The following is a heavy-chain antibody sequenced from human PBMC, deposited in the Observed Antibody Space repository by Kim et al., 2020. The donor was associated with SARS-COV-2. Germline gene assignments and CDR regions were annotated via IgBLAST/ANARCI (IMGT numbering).Heavy chain of an antibody. V-gene: IGHV1-24*01. J-gene: IGHJ6*02. CDR2: FDPEDGET. D-gene: IGHD1-20*01. CDR1: GYTLTELS. Sequence: ASVKVSCKVSGYTLTELSMHWVRQAPGKGLEWMGGFDPEDGETIYAQKFQGRVTMTEDTSTDTAYMELSSLRSEDTAVYYCATRFFITGSPYYYGMDVWGQGTTVTVSS. CDR3: ATRFFITGSPYYYGMDV.